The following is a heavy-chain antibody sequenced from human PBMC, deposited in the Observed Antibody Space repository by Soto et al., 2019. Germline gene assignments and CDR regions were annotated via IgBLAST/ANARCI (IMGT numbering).Heavy chain of an antibody. V-gene: IGHV2-5*02. CDR3: XXXXXXXXXXXXXXXXDV. CDR1: GFSLSTIGVG. CDR2: IYWDDDR. Sequence: QITLMESGPTLVKPTQTLTXTCTFXGFSLSTIGVGVGWIRQPPGKALEWLALIYWDDDRRYSPSLQNRLTMTKDTSRHQVVLVMTNMDPVDTASXXXXXXXXXXXXXXXXXXXDVWGQGTMVTVSS. J-gene: IGHJ3*01.